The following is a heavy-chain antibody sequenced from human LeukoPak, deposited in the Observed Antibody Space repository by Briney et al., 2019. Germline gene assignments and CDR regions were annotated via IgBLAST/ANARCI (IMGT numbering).Heavy chain of an antibody. Sequence: GGSLRPSCAASGFTFSSYSMNWVRQAPGKGLEWVSSISSSSSYIYYADSVKGRFTISRDNAKNSLYLQMNSLRAEDTAVYYCARKPSSGWYAGSVAGGDYWGQGTLVTVSS. V-gene: IGHV3-21*01. CDR1: GFTFSSYS. J-gene: IGHJ4*02. CDR2: ISSSSSYI. CDR3: ARKPSSGWYAGSVAGGDY. D-gene: IGHD6-19*01.